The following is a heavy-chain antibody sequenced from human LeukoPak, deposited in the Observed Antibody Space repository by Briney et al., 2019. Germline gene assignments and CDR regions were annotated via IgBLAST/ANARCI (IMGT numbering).Heavy chain of an antibody. J-gene: IGHJ4*02. CDR1: GGSISSSSFY. V-gene: IGHV4-39*07. D-gene: IGHD1-26*01. CDR2: IYYSGNT. Sequence: SETLSLTCTVSGGSISSSSFYWGWIRQSPGKVLEWIGNIYYSGNTYYNPSLKSRVTISVDTTKNQFSLKLSSVTAADTAVYYCVRGGIVGTTARIPLFDYWGQGTLVTVSS. CDR3: VRGGIVGTTARIPLFDY.